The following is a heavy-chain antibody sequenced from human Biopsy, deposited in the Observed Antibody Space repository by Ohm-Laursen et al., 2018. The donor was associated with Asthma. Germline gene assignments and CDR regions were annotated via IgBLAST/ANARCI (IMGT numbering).Heavy chain of an antibody. V-gene: IGHV1-2*06. CDR2: INPNSGGT. J-gene: IGHJ5*02. D-gene: IGHD6-13*01. CDR1: GYTFIGCH. Sequence: ASVKVSCKASGYTFIGCHIHWMRQAPGQGLEWMRRINPNSGGTNYAQKFQGRVTMTRDTSISTAYMEVSRLRSDDTAVCYCARGQKSAGDRWFDPWGQGTLVTVSS. CDR3: ARGQKSAGDRWFDP.